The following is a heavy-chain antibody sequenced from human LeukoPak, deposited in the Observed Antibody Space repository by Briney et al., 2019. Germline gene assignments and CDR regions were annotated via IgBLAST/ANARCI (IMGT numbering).Heavy chain of an antibody. V-gene: IGHV1-69*13. CDR3: ARDTHGDYATFGY. Sequence: SVKVSCKVSGYTLTELSMHWVRQAPGQGLEWMGGIIPIFGTANYAQKFQGRVTITADESTSTAYMELSSLRSEDTAVYYCARDTHGDYATFGYWGQGTLVTVSS. CDR2: IIPIFGTA. J-gene: IGHJ4*02. D-gene: IGHD4-17*01. CDR1: GYTLTELS.